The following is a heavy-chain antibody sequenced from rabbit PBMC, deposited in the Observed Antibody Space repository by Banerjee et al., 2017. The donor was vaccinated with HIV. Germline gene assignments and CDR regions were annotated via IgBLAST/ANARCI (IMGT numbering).Heavy chain of an antibody. Sequence: QEQLEESGGGLVQPEGSLTLTCTASAFSFSNKYVMCWVRQAPGKGLEWIACINTSSGNTVYASWAKGRFTISKTSSTTVTLQMTSLTAADTATYFCASSVRYEWYFNLWGPGTLVTVS. CDR1: AFSFSNKYV. J-gene: IGHJ4*01. CDR3: ASSVRYEWYFNL. CDR2: INTSSGNT. V-gene: IGHV1S45*01. D-gene: IGHD1-1*01.